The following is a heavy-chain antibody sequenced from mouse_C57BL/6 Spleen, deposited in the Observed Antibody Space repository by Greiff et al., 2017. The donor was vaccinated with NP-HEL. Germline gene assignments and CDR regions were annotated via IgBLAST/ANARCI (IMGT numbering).Heavy chain of an antibody. D-gene: IGHD1-1*01. CDR3: ARDYGSSYGWFAY. J-gene: IGHJ3*01. CDR1: GFTFSDYG. Sequence: EVQLVESGGGLVKPGGSLKLSCAAFGFTFSDYGMHWVRQAPEKGLEWVAYISSGSSTIYYVDTVKGRFTISRDNAKNTLFLQMTSLRSEDTAMYYCARDYGSSYGWFAYWGQGTLVTVSA. V-gene: IGHV5-17*01. CDR2: ISSGSSTI.